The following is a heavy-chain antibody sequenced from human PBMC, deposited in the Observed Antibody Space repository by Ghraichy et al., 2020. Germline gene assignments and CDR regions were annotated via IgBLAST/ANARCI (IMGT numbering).Heavy chain of an antibody. D-gene: IGHD3-9*01. CDR2: ISAYNGNT. CDR1: GYTFTSYG. Sequence: ASVKVSCKASGYTFTSYGISWVRQAPGQGLEWMGWISAYNGNTNYAQKLQGRVTMTTDTSTSTAYMELRSLRSDDTAVYYCARDDGLRYFDWLLPYYYYYYGMDVWGQGTTVTVSS. CDR3: ARDDGLRYFDWLLPYYYYYYGMDV. V-gene: IGHV1-18*04. J-gene: IGHJ6*02.